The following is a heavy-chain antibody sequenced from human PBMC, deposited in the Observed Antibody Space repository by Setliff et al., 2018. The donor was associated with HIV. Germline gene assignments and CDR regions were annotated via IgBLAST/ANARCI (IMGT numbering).Heavy chain of an antibody. CDR3: AFGWGCLASKYSCAWDV. V-gene: IGHV3-23*01. CDR1: GFTFSSYA. D-gene: IGHD6-19*01. CDR2: ISDSGSST. Sequence: PGGSLRLSCTASGFTFSSYAMSWVRQAPGKGLEWLANIGISDSGSSTYYADSVKGRHTVSRDNSKNTLHLQMNSLRAEGTAVYYCAFGWGCLASKYSCAWDVWGQGTKVTVSS. J-gene: IGHJ3*01.